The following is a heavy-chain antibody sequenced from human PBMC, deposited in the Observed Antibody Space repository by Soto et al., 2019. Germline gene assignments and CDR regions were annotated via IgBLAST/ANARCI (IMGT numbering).Heavy chain of an antibody. CDR2: INAGNGNT. Sequence: ASVKVSCKASGYTFTSYAMHCVRQAPGQRLEWMGWINAGNGNTKYSQKFQGRVTITRDTSASTAYMELSSLRSEDTAVYYCARALYGDYALYWYFDLWGRGTLVTVSS. J-gene: IGHJ2*01. D-gene: IGHD4-17*01. CDR3: ARALYGDYALYWYFDL. CDR1: GYTFTSYA. V-gene: IGHV1-3*01.